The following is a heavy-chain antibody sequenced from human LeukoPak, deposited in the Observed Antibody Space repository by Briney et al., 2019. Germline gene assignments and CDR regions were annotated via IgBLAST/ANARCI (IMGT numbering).Heavy chain of an antibody. CDR2: INHSGST. V-gene: IGHV4-34*01. CDR1: GGSFSGYY. J-gene: IGHJ4*02. D-gene: IGHD5-18*01. CDR3: ARGQIQLWPFDY. Sequence: SETLPLTCAVYGGSFSGYYWSWIRQPPGKGLEWIGEINHSGSTNYNPSLKSRVTISVDTSKNQFSLKLSSVTAADTAVYYCARGQIQLWPFDYWGQGTLVTVSS.